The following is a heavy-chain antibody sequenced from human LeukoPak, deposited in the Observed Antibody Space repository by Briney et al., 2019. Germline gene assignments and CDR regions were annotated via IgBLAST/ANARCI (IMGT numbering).Heavy chain of an antibody. Sequence: PGGSLRLSCATSGFTFSSYDMHWVRQATGKGLDWVSAIDIAGDTYYPGSVKGRFTISRENAKNSLYLQMNSLRAGDTAVYYCERGAEAGRGFDSWGQETLVTVSP. J-gene: IGHJ4*02. CDR1: GFTFSSYD. D-gene: IGHD6-13*01. CDR2: IDIAGDT. CDR3: ERGAEAGRGFDS. V-gene: IGHV3-13*01.